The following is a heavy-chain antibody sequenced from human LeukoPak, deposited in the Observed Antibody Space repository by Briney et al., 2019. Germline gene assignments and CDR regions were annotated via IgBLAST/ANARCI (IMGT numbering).Heavy chain of an antibody. CDR3: ARDGEDIAVAGTNYFDY. CDR2: IIPIFGTA. V-gene: IGHV1-69*13. J-gene: IGHJ4*02. D-gene: IGHD6-19*01. Sequence: SVKVSCKASGGTFSSYAISWVRQAPGQGLEWMGGIIPIFGTANYAQKFQGRVTITADESTSTTYMELSSLRSEDTAVYYCARDGEDIAVAGTNYFDYWGQGTLVTVSS. CDR1: GGTFSSYA.